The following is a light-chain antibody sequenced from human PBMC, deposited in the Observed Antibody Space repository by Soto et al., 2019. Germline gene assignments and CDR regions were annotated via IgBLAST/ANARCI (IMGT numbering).Light chain of an antibody. Sequence: QSALTQPPSASGSPGQSVTISCTGSSSDVGVYNYVSWYQQHPGKAPKLMIYEVIKRPSGVPYRLSGSKSGNTASLTVSGLQAEDGADYYCSSYGGSNPGVFGGGTKLTVL. V-gene: IGLV2-8*01. CDR1: SSDVGVYNY. J-gene: IGLJ2*01. CDR3: SSYGGSNPGV. CDR2: EVI.